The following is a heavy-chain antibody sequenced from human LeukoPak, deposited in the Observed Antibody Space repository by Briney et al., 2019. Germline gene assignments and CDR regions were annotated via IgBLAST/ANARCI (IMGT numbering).Heavy chain of an antibody. CDR3: ARDQKDNCRGGSCYSVYFDY. CDR1: GFTFSTYG. CDR2: IWYDGSNT. Sequence: PGGSLRLSCAASGFTFSTYGMHWDRQAPGKGLEWVAVIWYDGSNTYYADSVKGRFTISRDNSKNTLYLQMNSLRAEDTAVYYCARDQKDNCRGGSCYSVYFDYWGQGTLVTVSS. J-gene: IGHJ4*02. D-gene: IGHD2-15*01. V-gene: IGHV3-33*01.